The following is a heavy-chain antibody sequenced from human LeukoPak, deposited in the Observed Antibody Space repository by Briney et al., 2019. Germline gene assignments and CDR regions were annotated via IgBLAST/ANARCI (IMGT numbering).Heavy chain of an antibody. V-gene: IGHV3-23*01. CDR1: GFTFSSYA. CDR2: VSGSTTTT. D-gene: IGHD3-16*01. Sequence: GGSLRLSCAASGFTFSSYAMSSVRQAPGKGLEWVSTVSGSTTTTYYADSVKGRFTISRDNPKNTLYLQMNSLRAEDTAVYYCAMKGAYWGQGALVTVSS. CDR3: AMKGAY. J-gene: IGHJ4*02.